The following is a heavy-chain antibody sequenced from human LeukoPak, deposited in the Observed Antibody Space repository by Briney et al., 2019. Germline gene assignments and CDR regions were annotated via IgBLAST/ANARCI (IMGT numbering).Heavy chain of an antibody. Sequence: PGGSLRLPCAASGFTFSSYGMHWVRQAPGKGLEWVAVISYDGSNKYYADSVKGRFTISRDNSKNTLYLQMNSLRAEDTAVYYCAKHSYGIDYWGQGTLVTVSS. D-gene: IGHD5-18*01. J-gene: IGHJ4*02. CDR1: GFTFSSYG. CDR3: AKHSYGIDY. V-gene: IGHV3-30*18. CDR2: ISYDGSNK.